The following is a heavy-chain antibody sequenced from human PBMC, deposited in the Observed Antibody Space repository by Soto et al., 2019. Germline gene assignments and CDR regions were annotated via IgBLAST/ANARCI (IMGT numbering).Heavy chain of an antibody. CDR3: ARVPYSGYDFPHYFDY. CDR1: GGTFSSYA. Sequence: QVQLVQSGAEVKKPGSSVKVSCEASGGTFSSYAISWVRQAPGQGLEWMGGIIPIFGTANYAQKFQGRVTITADESTRTAYMELSSLRSEDTAVYYCARVPYSGYDFPHYFDYWGQGTLVTVSS. J-gene: IGHJ4*02. V-gene: IGHV1-69*01. CDR2: IIPIFGTA. D-gene: IGHD5-12*01.